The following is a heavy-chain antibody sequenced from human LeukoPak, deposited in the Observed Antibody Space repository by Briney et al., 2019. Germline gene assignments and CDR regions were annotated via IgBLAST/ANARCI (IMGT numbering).Heavy chain of an antibody. CDR3: ARSSDYYDSSGLDY. D-gene: IGHD3-22*01. V-gene: IGHV1-3*01. J-gene: IGHJ4*02. Sequence: GASVKVSCKASGYTFTSYAMHWVRQAPGQRLEWMGWINAGNGNTKYSQKFQGRVTITRDTSASTAYMELSSLRSEDTAVYYCARSSDYYDSSGLDYWGQGTLVTVSS. CDR1: GYTFTSYA. CDR2: INAGNGNT.